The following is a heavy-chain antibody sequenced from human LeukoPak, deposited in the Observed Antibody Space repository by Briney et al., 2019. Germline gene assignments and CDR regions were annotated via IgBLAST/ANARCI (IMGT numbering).Heavy chain of an antibody. V-gene: IGHV1-69*13. J-gene: IGHJ4*02. CDR2: IIPIFGTA. D-gene: IGHD1-1*01. Sequence: SVKVSCKASGYTFTSYGISWVRQAPGQGLEWMGGIIPIFGTANYAQKFQGRVTITADESTSTAYMELSSLRSEDTAVYYCASVTQADFIWNDNGGAFDYWGQGTLVTVSS. CDR1: GYTFTSYG. CDR3: ASVTQADFIWNDNGGAFDY.